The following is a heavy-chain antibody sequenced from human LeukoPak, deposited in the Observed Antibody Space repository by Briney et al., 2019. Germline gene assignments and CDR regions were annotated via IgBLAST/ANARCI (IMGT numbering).Heavy chain of an antibody. V-gene: IGHV1-69*13. CDR1: GGTFSSYA. J-gene: IGHJ6*04. Sequence: SVKVSCKASGGTFSSYAVSWVRQAPGQGLEWMGGIIPIFGTANYAQKFQGRVTITADESTTTAYMELSSLRSEDTAVYYCAGGFVGRRGNYQYKDVWGKGTTVTISS. CDR3: AGGFVGRRGNYQYKDV. CDR2: IIPIFGTA. D-gene: IGHD3-16*01.